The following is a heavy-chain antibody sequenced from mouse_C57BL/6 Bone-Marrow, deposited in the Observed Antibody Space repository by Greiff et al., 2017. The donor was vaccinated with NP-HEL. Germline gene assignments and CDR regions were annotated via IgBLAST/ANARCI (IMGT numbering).Heavy chain of an antibody. CDR3: ARDRYYSNYVGFDY. D-gene: IGHD2-5*01. CDR1: GFTFSSYA. V-gene: IGHV5-4*01. J-gene: IGHJ2*01. CDR2: ISDGGSYT. Sequence: EVQVVESGGGLVKPGGSLKLSCAASGFTFSSYAMSWARQTPEKRLEWVATISDGGSYTYYPDNVKGRFTISRDNAKNNLYLQMSHLKSEDTAMYYCARDRYYSNYVGFDYWGQGTTLTVSS.